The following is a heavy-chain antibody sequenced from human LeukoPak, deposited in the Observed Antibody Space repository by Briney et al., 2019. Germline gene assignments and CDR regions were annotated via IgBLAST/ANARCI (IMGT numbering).Heavy chain of an antibody. V-gene: IGHV4-39*07. D-gene: IGHD3-10*01. Sequence: PSETLSLTCTVSGGSISSGGYYWGWIRQPPGKGLEWIGSIYYSGSTYYNPSLKSRVTISVDTSKNQFSLKLRSVTAADTAVYYCARARPPVYYYGSGSSYYFDYWGQGTLVTVSS. CDR3: ARARPPVYYYGSGSSYYFDY. CDR2: IYYSGST. CDR1: GGSISSGGYY. J-gene: IGHJ4*02.